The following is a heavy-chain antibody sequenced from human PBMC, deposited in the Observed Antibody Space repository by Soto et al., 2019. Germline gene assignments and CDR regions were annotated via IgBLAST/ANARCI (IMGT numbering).Heavy chain of an antibody. J-gene: IGHJ4*02. V-gene: IGHV1-46*01. CDR3: ARADYYDSSGFYYDC. Sequence: QVQLVQSGAEVKKRGSSVKVSCKASGYIFTNHYIHWVRQAPGQGLEWMGIINPSGGSTNYLQKFQGRITMTRDTSTSTVYMELSSLRSEDTAVYLCARADYYDSSGFYYDCWGQGSLVTVSS. CDR1: GYIFTNHY. CDR2: INPSGGST. D-gene: IGHD3-22*01.